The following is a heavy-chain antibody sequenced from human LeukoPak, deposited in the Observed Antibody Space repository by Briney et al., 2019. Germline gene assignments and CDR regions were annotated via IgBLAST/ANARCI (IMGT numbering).Heavy chain of an antibody. J-gene: IGHJ6*02. Sequence: PGGSLRLSCAASGFIFSSYSMSWVRQAPGKGLEWVSVITGSGGNTYCADSVKGRFTISKDNPKNTVYLQMSSLRVDDTAVYYCAKAASSSWPSYYYGMDVWGQGTTVTVSS. CDR1: GFIFSSYS. CDR2: ITGSGGNT. D-gene: IGHD6-13*01. V-gene: IGHV3-23*01. CDR3: AKAASSSWPSYYYGMDV.